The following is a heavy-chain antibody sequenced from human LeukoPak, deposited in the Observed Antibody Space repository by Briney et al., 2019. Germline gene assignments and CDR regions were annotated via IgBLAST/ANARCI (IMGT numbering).Heavy chain of an antibody. CDR2: TSAYNGNT. D-gene: IGHD3-3*01. CDR1: GYTFTSYG. V-gene: IGHV1-18*01. J-gene: IGHJ6*02. CDR3: ARDRSYYDFWSGYKDYYYYYGMDV. Sequence: ASVKVSCKASGYTFTSYGISWVRQAPGQGLEWMGWTSAYNGNTNYAQKLQGRVTMTTDTSTSTAYMELRSLRSDDTAVYYCARDRSYYDFWSGYKDYYYYYGMDVWGQGTTVTVSS.